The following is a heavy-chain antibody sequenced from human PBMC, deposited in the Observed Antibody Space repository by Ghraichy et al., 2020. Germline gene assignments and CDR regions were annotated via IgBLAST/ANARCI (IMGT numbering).Heavy chain of an antibody. V-gene: IGHV4-4*07. CDR3: ARLYGNRWASIDY. CDR1: GGSISSYY. CDR2: IYTSGST. Sequence: ESLNISCTVSGGSISSYYWSWIRQPAGKGLEWIGRIYTSGSTNYNPSLKSRVTMSVDTSKNQFSLKLSSVTAADTAVYYCARLYGNRWASIDYWGQGTLVTVSS. J-gene: IGHJ4*02. D-gene: IGHD1-14*01.